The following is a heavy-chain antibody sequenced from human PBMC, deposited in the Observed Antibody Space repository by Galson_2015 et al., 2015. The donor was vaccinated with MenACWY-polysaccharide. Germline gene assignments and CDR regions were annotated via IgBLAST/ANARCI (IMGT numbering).Heavy chain of an antibody. Sequence: SVKVSCKASGYSFTSNYIHWVRQAPGQGLEWMGIINPSGGSTTYAQKLQGRVTMTRDTSTRTVYVELSSLSFEDTAVYYCARVKAVTSTNDYFDYWGQGTLVTVSS. D-gene: IGHD3-10*01. CDR2: INPSGGST. V-gene: IGHV1-46*04. J-gene: IGHJ4*02. CDR1: GYSFTSNY. CDR3: ARVKAVTSTNDYFDY.